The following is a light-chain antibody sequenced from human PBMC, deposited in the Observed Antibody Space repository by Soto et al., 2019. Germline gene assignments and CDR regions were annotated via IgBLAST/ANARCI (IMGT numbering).Light chain of an antibody. CDR2: TAS. CDR1: QHIDTF. Sequence: EIQMTQSPLSLSASVGDRVTITCRASQHIDTFLVWYQVKPGEAPKLLIQTASSLHSGVPSRFSGGGFGTSFTLTISSLQPEDFATYYCQQSSTTPYTFGQGTKLEIK. J-gene: IGKJ2*01. V-gene: IGKV1-39*01. CDR3: QQSSTTPYT.